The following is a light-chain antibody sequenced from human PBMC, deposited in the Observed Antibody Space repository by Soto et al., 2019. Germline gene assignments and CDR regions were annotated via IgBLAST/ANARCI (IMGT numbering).Light chain of an antibody. V-gene: IGLV1-40*01. CDR2: GNS. Sequence: QSVLTQPPSVSGASRQRVTSSCTGSSSNIGAGYDVHWYQQLPGTAPKLLIYGNSNRPSGVPDRFSGSKSGTSASLAITGLQAEDEADYYCQSYDSSLRVSVFGGGTKLTVL. CDR3: QSYDSSLRVSV. J-gene: IGLJ2*01. CDR1: SSNIGAGYD.